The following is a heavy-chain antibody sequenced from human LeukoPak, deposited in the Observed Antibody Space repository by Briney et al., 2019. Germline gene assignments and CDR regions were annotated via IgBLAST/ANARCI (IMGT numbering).Heavy chain of an antibody. CDR2: SSGSGGST. V-gene: IGHV3-23*01. J-gene: IGHJ4*02. D-gene: IGHD3-16*02. Sequence: PGGSLRLSCAASGFTFSSYAMSWVRQAPGKGLEWVSASSGSGGSTYYADSVKGRFTISRDNSKNTLYLQMNSLRAEDTAVYYCAKGHYDYVWGCYRCPVSFDYWGQGTLVTVSS. CDR3: AKGHYDYVWGCYRCPVSFDY. CDR1: GFTFSSYA.